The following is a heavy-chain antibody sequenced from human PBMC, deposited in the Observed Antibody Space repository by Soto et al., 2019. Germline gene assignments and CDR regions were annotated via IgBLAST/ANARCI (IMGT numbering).Heavy chain of an antibody. Sequence: QVQLVESGGGLVKPGGSLRLSCAASGFTFSFYYMSWIRQAPGKGLAWVSYISGSGNSMFYADSVKGRFPISRDDAKNSLYLQMGSLRADDTAVYYCAKDGERAFYPGLDVGGQGTTVTVSS. CDR3: AKDGERAFYPGLDV. CDR2: ISGSGNSM. CDR1: GFTFSFYY. D-gene: IGHD1-1*01. V-gene: IGHV3-11*01. J-gene: IGHJ6*02.